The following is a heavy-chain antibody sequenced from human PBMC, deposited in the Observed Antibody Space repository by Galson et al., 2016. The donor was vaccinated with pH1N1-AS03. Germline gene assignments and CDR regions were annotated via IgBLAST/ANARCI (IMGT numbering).Heavy chain of an antibody. V-gene: IGHV3-30*04. J-gene: IGHJ4*02. CDR2: ISFDGSNK. D-gene: IGHD3-3*01. Sequence: SLRLSCAASGFTFSSYAMHWVRQAPGKGLEWVAAISFDGSNKHYADSVKGRFTISRDDAKNTLYLQMKSLRSEDTAVYFCTRDLGRFLEWVLDYWGQGSLVTVSS. CDR3: TRDLGRFLEWVLDY. CDR1: GFTFSSYA.